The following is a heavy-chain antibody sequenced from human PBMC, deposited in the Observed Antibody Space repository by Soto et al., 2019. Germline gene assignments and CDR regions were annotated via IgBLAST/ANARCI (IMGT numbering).Heavy chain of an antibody. V-gene: IGHV4-34*01. D-gene: IGHD5-18*01. CDR1: GGSLSGVY. CDR2: INHSGST. Sequence: SETLSLTCVVYGGSLSGVYWTWIRQPPGPGLEWIGEINHSGSTNYSPSLESRVTISLDTSNNQFSPKLSSVTAADTAVYYCARGPGYSYGYSVYYYYYGMDVWGQGTTVTV. CDR3: ARGPGYSYGYSVYYYYYGMDV. J-gene: IGHJ6*02.